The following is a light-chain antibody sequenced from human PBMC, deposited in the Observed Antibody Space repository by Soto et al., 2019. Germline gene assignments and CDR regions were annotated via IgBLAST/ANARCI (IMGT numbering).Light chain of an antibody. J-gene: IGKJ1*01. CDR1: QSVSSN. Sequence: EIVMTQSPATLSVSLGERATLSCRASQSVSSNLAWYQLKPGQAPRLLIYSASTRATGIPARFSGSGSGTEFTLTISSLQSEDFAVYCCQQYNDWPTFGQGTKVDIK. V-gene: IGKV3-15*01. CDR3: QQYNDWPT. CDR2: SAS.